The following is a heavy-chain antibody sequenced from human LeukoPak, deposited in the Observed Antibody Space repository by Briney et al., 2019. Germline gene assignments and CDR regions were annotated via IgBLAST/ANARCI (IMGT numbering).Heavy chain of an antibody. D-gene: IGHD3-22*01. V-gene: IGHV3-23*01. CDR3: AKDSAYYYDSSGYYLPDY. CDR1: GFTFSSYG. J-gene: IGHJ4*02. Sequence: GGSLRLSCAASGFTFSSYGMSWVRQAPGKGLEWVSAISGSGGSTYYADSVKGRSTISRDNSKNTLYLQMNSLRAEDTAVYYCAKDSAYYYDSSGYYLPDYWGQGTLVTVSS. CDR2: ISGSGGST.